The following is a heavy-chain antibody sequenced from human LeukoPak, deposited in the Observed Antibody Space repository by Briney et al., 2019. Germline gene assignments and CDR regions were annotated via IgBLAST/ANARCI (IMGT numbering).Heavy chain of an antibody. CDR2: IYQSGST. CDR3: ANVLGPYSSSWTAIDGFDI. Sequence: PSETLFLTCTVSGGSISSSSYYWGWIRQPPGKGLEWIGEIYQSGSTNYNPSLKSRVTISVDKSKNQFSLKLSSVTAADTAVYYCANVLGPYSSSWTAIDGFDIWGQGTMVTVSS. CDR1: GGSISSSSYY. V-gene: IGHV4-39*07. D-gene: IGHD6-13*01. J-gene: IGHJ3*02.